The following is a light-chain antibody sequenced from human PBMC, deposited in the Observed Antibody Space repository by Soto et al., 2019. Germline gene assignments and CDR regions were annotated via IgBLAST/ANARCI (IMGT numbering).Light chain of an antibody. CDR3: QQRTSWPT. CDR1: QSVSRSY. Sequence: EIVLTHSPSTLSLSPGSRSNLSCRASQSVSRSYLAWYQQKPRQAPRLLIYGASSRATGIPDSFSGSGSGTEFTLTISSLEPEDSAVYYCQQRTSWPTFGGGTKVDIK. CDR2: GAS. V-gene: IGKV3D-20*02. J-gene: IGKJ4*01.